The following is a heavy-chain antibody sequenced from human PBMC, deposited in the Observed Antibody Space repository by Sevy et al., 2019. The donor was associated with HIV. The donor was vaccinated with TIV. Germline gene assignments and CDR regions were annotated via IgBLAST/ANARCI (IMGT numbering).Heavy chain of an antibody. V-gene: IGHV4-39*01. D-gene: IGHD1-1*01. CDR3: AAHEGVTISEARFDP. CDR2: IYYSGST. J-gene: IGHJ5*02. Sequence: SEILSLTFSVSGGSLITTNYYWAWLRQSPGKGLEWIASIYYSGSTYYNPSLKARVTVSVDTSRSQFSLLLNSVTAADTSVYYCAAHEGVTISEARFDPWGQGTLVTVSS. CDR1: GGSLITTNYY.